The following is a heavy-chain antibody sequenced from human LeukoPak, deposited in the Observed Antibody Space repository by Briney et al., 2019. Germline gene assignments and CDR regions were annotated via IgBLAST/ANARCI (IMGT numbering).Heavy chain of an antibody. CDR3: VRDRSYGSQYYYYIDV. CDR1: GFTFTSCA. V-gene: IGHV3-48*01. J-gene: IGHJ6*03. Sequence: PGGSLRLSCTAPGFTFTSCAMNWVRQTPGKGLEWVSYISASSANIHYADSVKGRFTVSRDNAKNSLYLQMNSLTAEDTATYYCVRDRSYGSQYYYYIDVWGRGTTVTVSS. D-gene: IGHD4-17*01. CDR2: ISASSANI.